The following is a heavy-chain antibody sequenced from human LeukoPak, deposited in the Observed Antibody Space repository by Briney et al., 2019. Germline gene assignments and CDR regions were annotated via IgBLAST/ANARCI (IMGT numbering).Heavy chain of an antibody. CDR2: IYYSGST. CDR1: GGSISSSSYY. V-gene: IGHV4-39*01. J-gene: IGHJ4*02. Sequence: SETLSLTCTVSGGSISSSSYYWGWIRQPPGKGLEWIGSIYYSGSTYYNPSLKSRVTISVDTSKNQSSLKLSSVTAADTAVYYCARRRQVVAARYYFDYWGQGTLVTVSS. D-gene: IGHD6-6*01. CDR3: ARRRQVVAARYYFDY.